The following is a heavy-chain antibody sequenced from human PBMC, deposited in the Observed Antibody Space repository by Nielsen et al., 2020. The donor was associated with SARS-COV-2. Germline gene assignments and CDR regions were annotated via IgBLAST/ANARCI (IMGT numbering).Heavy chain of an antibody. D-gene: IGHD3-10*01. Sequence: GESLKISCAASGFTFSDYYMSWIRQAPGKGLEWVSYISSSSSYTNYADSVKGRFTISRDNAKNSLYLQMNSLRAEDTAVYYCARDPPYGSGRWSDYWGQGTLVTVSS. CDR2: ISSSSSYT. CDR1: GFTFSDYY. V-gene: IGHV3-11*06. J-gene: IGHJ4*02. CDR3: ARDPPYGSGRWSDY.